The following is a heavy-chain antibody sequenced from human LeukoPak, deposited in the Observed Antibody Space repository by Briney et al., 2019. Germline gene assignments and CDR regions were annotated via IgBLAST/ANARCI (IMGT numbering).Heavy chain of an antibody. D-gene: IGHD2-2*01. CDR1: GDSVSSNSVT. V-gene: IGHV6-1*01. J-gene: IGHJ5*02. CDR2: TYYRSTWYN. CDR3: ARRLTQYDCFDP. Sequence: SQTLSLTCAISGDSVSSNSVTWNWNRQSPSRGLEWLGRTYYRSTWYNDYAVSVRGRITVNPDTSKNQFSLHLNSVTPEDTAVYYCARRLTQYDCFDPWGQGILVTVSS.